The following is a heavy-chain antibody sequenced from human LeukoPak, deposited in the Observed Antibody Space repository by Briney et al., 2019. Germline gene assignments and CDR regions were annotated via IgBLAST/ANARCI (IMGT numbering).Heavy chain of an antibody. J-gene: IGHJ4*02. CDR1: GGSISPYY. CDR3: ARLQGRGDNYLDF. V-gene: IGHV4-59*08. D-gene: IGHD7-27*01. CDR2: ISYSGST. Sequence: PSESLSLTCTVSGGSISPYYWSWLRQPPAKGLGWIGYISYSGSTNYNPSLKTLKSRVPFLVDTFKNPSSLPLTSVTAADTAVYYCARLQGRGDNYLDFWGQGALVTVSS.